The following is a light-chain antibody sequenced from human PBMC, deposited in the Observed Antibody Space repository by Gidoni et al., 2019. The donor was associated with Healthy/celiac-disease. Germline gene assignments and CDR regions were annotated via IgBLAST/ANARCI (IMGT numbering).Light chain of an antibody. CDR2: DAS. J-gene: IGKJ4*01. Sequence: EIVLSQSPATLSLSPGERATLSCRASQRVSSYLAWYQQKHGKAPRLLIYDASNRATGIPARFSGSGSGTDLTLTISSLEPEEFAVYYCQQRSNWPLTFGGGTKVEIK. V-gene: IGKV3-11*01. CDR1: QRVSSY. CDR3: QQRSNWPLT.